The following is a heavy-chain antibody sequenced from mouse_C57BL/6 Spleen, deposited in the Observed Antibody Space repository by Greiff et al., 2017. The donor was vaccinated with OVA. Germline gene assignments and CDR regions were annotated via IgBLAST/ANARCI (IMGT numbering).Heavy chain of an antibody. CDR2: ISSGGSYP. CDR3: ARHSRITTVVATSDYYAMDY. D-gene: IGHD1-1*01. CDR1: GFTFSSYG. Sequence: EVKLMESGGDLVKPGGSLKLSCAASGFTFSSYGMSWVRPTPDKRLEWVATISSGGSYPYYPDSVKGRFPISRDNAKNTLYLQMSSLKSEDTAMYYCARHSRITTVVATSDYYAMDYWGQGTSVTVSS. V-gene: IGHV5-6*01. J-gene: IGHJ4*01.